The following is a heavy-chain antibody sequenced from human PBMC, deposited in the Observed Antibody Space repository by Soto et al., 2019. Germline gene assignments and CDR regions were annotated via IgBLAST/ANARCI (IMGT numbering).Heavy chain of an antibody. Sequence: GSLRLSCAASGFTFTRYSMNWVRQAPGKGLEWVSTILVDGRTFYVDSVKGRFTISRDSSQNTVYLQMNSLTAGDTALYYCAKATATGGGAFDICGQGTMVTVSS. J-gene: IGHJ3*02. D-gene: IGHD2-8*02. CDR3: AKATATGGGAFDI. CDR1: GFTFTRYS. V-gene: IGHV3-23*01. CDR2: ILVDGRT.